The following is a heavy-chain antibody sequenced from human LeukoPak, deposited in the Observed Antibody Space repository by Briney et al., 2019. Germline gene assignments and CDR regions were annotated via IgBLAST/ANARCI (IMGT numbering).Heavy chain of an antibody. J-gene: IGHJ3*02. D-gene: IGHD3-9*01. Sequence: PGGSLRLSCAASGFTFSSYSMNWVRQAPGKGLEWVSYISSSSSTIYYADSVKGRFTISRDNAKNSLYLQMDSLRAEDTAVYYCARGRTYYDILTGRVDAFDIWGQGTMVTVSS. CDR2: ISSSSSTI. CDR3: ARGRTYYDILTGRVDAFDI. CDR1: GFTFSSYS. V-gene: IGHV3-48*01.